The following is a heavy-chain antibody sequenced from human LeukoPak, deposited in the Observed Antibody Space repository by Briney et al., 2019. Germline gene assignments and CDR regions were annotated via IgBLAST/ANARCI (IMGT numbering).Heavy chain of an antibody. V-gene: IGHV4-31*03. J-gene: IGHJ4*02. CDR2: IYYSGST. CDR1: GGSISSGGYY. Sequence: PSETLSLTCTVSGGSISSGGYYWSWIRQHPGKGPEWIGYIYYSGSTYYNPSLKSRVTISVDTSKNQFSLKLSSVTAADTAVYYCAREVVDLYFDYWGQGTLVTVSS. D-gene: IGHD3-22*01. CDR3: AREVVDLYFDY.